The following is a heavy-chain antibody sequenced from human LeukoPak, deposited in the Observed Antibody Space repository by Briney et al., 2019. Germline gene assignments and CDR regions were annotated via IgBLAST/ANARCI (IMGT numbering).Heavy chain of an antibody. V-gene: IGHV3-30*18. CDR3: AKVLGPYSGSHFLDY. D-gene: IGHD1-26*01. J-gene: IGHJ4*02. CDR1: GFTFSSYG. Sequence: GGSLRLSCAASGFTFSSYGMHWVRQAPGKGLEWVAVISYDGSNKYYADSVKGRFTISRDNSKNTLYLQMNSLRAEDTAVYCCAKVLGPYSGSHFLDYWGQGTLVTVSS. CDR2: ISYDGSNK.